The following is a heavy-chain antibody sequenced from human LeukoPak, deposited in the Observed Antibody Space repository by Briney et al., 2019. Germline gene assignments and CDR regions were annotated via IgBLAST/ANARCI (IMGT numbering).Heavy chain of an antibody. CDR3: ARGRTSSLDFDC. J-gene: IGHJ4*02. V-gene: IGHV3-66*01. CDR1: AFTVSNNH. D-gene: IGHD3-16*02. Sequence: PGGSLRLSCAASAFTVSNNHMHWVRQAAGKGLEWVALIYNDGSTYYPDSVKGQFTIYRENSKNTLYLQMNSLRAEDTAVYYCARGRTSSLDFDCWGQGTLVTVSS. CDR2: IYNDGST.